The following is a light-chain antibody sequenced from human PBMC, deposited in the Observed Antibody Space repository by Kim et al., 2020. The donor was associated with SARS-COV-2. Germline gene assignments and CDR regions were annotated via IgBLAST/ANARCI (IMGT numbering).Light chain of an antibody. CDR3: QTWGTGIVV. J-gene: IGLJ2*01. CDR1: SGHSSYA. Sequence: ASVKLPGTLSSGHSSYAIAWHQQQPEKGPRYLMKVNSDGSHSKGDGIPDRFSGSSSGAERFLTISSLQSEDEADYYCQTWGTGIVVFGGGTQLTVL. V-gene: IGLV4-69*01. CDR2: VNSDGSH.